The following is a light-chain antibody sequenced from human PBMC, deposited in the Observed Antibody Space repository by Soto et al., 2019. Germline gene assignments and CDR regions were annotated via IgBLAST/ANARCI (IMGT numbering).Light chain of an antibody. V-gene: IGLV2-14*01. J-gene: IGLJ2*01. Sequence: SALTQPASVSGSPGQSITISCTGTSSDVGGHNYVSWYQQHPGTAPKLMIYEVTNRPSGVSNRFSGSKSGNTASLTISGLQAEDEADYYCSSYTSSTTLDVVFGGGTQLTVL. CDR1: SSDVGGHNY. CDR2: EVT. CDR3: SSYTSSTTLDVV.